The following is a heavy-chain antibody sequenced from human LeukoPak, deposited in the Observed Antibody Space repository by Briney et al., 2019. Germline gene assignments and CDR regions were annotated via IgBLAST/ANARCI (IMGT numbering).Heavy chain of an antibody. Sequence: PSETLSLTCAVYGGSFSGYYWGWIRQPPGKGLEWIGEINHSGSTNYNPSLKSRVTISVDTSKNQFSLKLSSVTAADTAVYYCARSGDCSSTSCSGDYWGQGTLVTVSS. V-gene: IGHV4-34*01. CDR3: ARSGDCSSTSCSGDY. D-gene: IGHD2-2*01. J-gene: IGHJ4*02. CDR2: INHSGST. CDR1: GGSFSGYY.